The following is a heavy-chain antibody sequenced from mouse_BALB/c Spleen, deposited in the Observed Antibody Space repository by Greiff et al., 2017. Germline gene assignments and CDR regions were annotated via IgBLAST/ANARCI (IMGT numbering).Heavy chain of an antibody. CDR1: GFTFSSYA. Sequence: EVQGVESGGGLVKPGGSLKLSCAASGFTFSSYAMSWVRQSPEKRLEWVAEISSGGSYTYYPDTVTGRFTISRDNAKNTLYLEMSSLRSEDTAMYYCARAPFAYWGQGTLVTVSA. CDR3: ARAPFAY. J-gene: IGHJ3*01. V-gene: IGHV5-9-4*01. CDR2: ISSGGSYT.